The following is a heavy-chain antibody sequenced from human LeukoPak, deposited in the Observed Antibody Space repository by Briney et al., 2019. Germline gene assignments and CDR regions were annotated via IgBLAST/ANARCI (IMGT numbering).Heavy chain of an antibody. CDR3: ARGTMVRGVILNYYYYGMDV. D-gene: IGHD3-10*01. V-gene: IGHV4-59*01. CDR1: GGSISSYS. Sequence: SETLSLTCTASGGSISSYSWSWIRQPPGKGLEWMGYIYYGGSTNYNPSLKSRVTISVDTSKNQFSLKLSSVTAADTAVYYCARGTMVRGVILNYYYYGMDVWGKGTTVTVSS. CDR2: IYYGGST. J-gene: IGHJ6*04.